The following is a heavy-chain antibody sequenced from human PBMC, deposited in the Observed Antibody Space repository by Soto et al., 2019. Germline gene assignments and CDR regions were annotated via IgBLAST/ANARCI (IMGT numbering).Heavy chain of an antibody. CDR3: ARSLGVAYYYYYMDV. V-gene: IGHV1-46*03. J-gene: IGHJ6*03. CDR1: GYTFTSYA. Sequence: ASVKVSCKASGYTFTSYAMHWVRQAPGQRLEWMGLINAGGGSTSYAQKFQGRVTMTRDTSTSTVYMELSSLRSEDTAVYYCARSLGVAYYYYYMDVWGKGTTVTVSS. CDR2: INAGGGST. D-gene: IGHD3-3*01.